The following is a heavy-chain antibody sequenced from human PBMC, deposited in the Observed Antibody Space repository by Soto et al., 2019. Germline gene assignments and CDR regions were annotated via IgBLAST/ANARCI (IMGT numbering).Heavy chain of an antibody. CDR3: ARAPVYYDSSGYYMLNFDY. J-gene: IGHJ4*02. CDR2: IIPIFGTA. V-gene: IGHV1-69*13. Sequence: SVKVSCKASGGTFSSYAISWVRQAPGQGLEWMGGIIPIFGTANYAQKFQGRVTITADESTSTAYMELSSLRSEDTAVYYCARAPVYYDSSGYYMLNFDYWGQGTLVTVSS. D-gene: IGHD3-22*01. CDR1: GGTFSSYA.